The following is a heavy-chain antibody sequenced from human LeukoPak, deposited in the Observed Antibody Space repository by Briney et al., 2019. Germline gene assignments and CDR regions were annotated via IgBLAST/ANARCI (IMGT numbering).Heavy chain of an antibody. D-gene: IGHD2-15*01. CDR3: AKRGGVAANSHYFDY. CDR1: GFTFSSYA. CDR2: ISGSGGST. J-gene: IGHJ4*02. Sequence: GASLRLSCAASGFTFSSYATSWVRQAPGKGLEWVSAISGSGGSTYYADSVKGRFTISRDNSKNTLYLQMNSLRAEDTAVYYCAKRGGVAANSHYFDYWGQGTLVTVSS. V-gene: IGHV3-23*01.